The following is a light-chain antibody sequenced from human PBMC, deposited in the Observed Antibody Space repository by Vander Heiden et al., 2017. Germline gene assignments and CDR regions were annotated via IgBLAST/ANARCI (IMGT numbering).Light chain of an antibody. J-gene: IGKJ2*02. V-gene: IGKV1-39*01. CDR2: AAS. Sequence: DIQMTQSPSSLSASVGDRVTITCRASQSISSYLNWYQQKPGKAPKLLIYAASSLQRGVPSRFSGSGYGTDFTLTISSRQPEDFAPYYCQQNDSNPPCTYGQGTKMEIK. CDR3: QQNDSNPPCT. CDR1: QSISSY.